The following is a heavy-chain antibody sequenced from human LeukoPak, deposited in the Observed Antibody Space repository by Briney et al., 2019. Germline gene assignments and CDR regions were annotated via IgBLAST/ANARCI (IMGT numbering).Heavy chain of an antibody. CDR3: ANRAAAGTQFDY. CDR2: ISSSGSTI. Sequence: GGSLRLSCAASGFTFSDYYMSWIRQAPGKGLEWVSYISSSGSTIYYADSVKGRFTISRDNAKNSLYLQMNSLRAEDTAVYYCANRAAAGTQFDYWGQGTLVTVSS. V-gene: IGHV3-11*01. J-gene: IGHJ4*02. D-gene: IGHD6-13*01. CDR1: GFTFSDYY.